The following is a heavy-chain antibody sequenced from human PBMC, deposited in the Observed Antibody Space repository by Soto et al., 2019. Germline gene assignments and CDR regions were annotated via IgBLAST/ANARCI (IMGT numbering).Heavy chain of an antibody. V-gene: IGHV6-1*01. J-gene: IGHJ6*02. Sequence: QVQLQQSGPRLLKPSQTLSLTCAISGDSVSSNSVAWNWIRQSPSRGLEWLGRTYYRSKWYNDYALSVKSRITINPDTSKNQFSLQLHSVTPEDTAVYYCARTRVYDSYNYSGMAVWGQGTTVTVSS. CDR1: GDSVSSNSVA. D-gene: IGHD3-3*01. CDR2: TYYRSKWYN. CDR3: ARTRVYDSYNYSGMAV.